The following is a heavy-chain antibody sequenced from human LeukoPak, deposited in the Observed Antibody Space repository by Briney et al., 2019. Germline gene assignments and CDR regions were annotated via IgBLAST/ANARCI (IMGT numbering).Heavy chain of an antibody. J-gene: IGHJ4*02. CDR1: GGSISSYY. CDR2: IYYSGST. V-gene: IGHV4-59*01. CDR3: ARGSNPSGYSLDY. Sequence: PSETLSLTCTVSGGSISSYYWSWIRQPPGKGLEWIGYIYYSGSTNYNPSLKSRVTISVDTSKNQFSLKLSSVTAADAAVYYCARGSNPSGYSLDYWGQGTLVTVSS. D-gene: IGHD3-3*01.